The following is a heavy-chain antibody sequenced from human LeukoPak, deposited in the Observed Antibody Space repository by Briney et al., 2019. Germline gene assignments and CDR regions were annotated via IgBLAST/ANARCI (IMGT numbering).Heavy chain of an antibody. J-gene: IGHJ5*02. Sequence: ASVKVSCKASGYTFTGYYMHWVRQAPGQRLEWMGWINAGNGNTKYSQKFQGRVTITRDTSASTAYMELSSLRSEDTAVYYCARKNYSGSYFGSWGQGTLVTVSS. D-gene: IGHD1-26*01. CDR3: ARKNYSGSYFGS. CDR1: GYTFTGYY. CDR2: INAGNGNT. V-gene: IGHV1-3*01.